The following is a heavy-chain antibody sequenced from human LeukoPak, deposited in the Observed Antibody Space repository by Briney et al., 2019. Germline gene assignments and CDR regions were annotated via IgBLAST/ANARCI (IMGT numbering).Heavy chain of an antibody. V-gene: IGHV3-48*01. J-gene: IGHJ4*02. D-gene: IGHD3-10*01. CDR1: GFTFSSFN. CDR3: ARGRYYGSGGGIFDY. CDR2: ICSSSDTI. Sequence: GGSLRLSCAASGFTFSSFNMNWVRQAPGKGLEWVSYICSSSDTIYLADSVKGRFTISRDSAKNSLYLQMNSLRAEDTAVYYCARGRYYGSGGGIFDYWGQGTLVTVSS.